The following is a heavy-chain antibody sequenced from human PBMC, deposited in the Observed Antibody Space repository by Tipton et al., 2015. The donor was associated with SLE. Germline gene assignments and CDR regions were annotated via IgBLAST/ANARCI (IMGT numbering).Heavy chain of an antibody. Sequence: SLRLSCAASGFTFSSYAMSWVRQVPGKGLEWVSVIYVGGDTYYGDFVKGRFTISRDNSKNTLYLQLNGLRPEDTALYFCARRAVTNNWYFDLWGRGTLVTVSS. D-gene: IGHD4-17*01. J-gene: IGHJ2*01. V-gene: IGHV3-23*03. CDR3: ARRAVTNNWYFDL. CDR1: GFTFSSYA. CDR2: IYVGGDT.